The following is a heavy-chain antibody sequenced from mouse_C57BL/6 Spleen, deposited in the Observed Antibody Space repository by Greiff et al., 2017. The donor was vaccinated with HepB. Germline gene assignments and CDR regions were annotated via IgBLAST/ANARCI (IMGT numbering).Heavy chain of an antibody. V-gene: IGHV5-9-1*02. Sequence: DVHLVESGEGLVKPGGSLKLSCAASGFTFSSYAMSWVRQTPEKRLEWVAYISSGGDYIYYADTVKGRFTISRDNARNTLYLQMSSLKSEDTAMYYGTRGGSISWFAYWGQGTLVTVSA. CDR3: TRGGSISWFAY. J-gene: IGHJ3*01. CDR2: ISSGGDYI. D-gene: IGHD3-1*01. CDR1: GFTFSSYA.